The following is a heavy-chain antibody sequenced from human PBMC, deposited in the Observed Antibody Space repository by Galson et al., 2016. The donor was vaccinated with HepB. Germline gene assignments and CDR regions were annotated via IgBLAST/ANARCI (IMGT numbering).Heavy chain of an antibody. D-gene: IGHD5-12*01. CDR2: IYPEDSKT. Sequence: QSGAEVTKPGESLKISCQGSGYKFAHYWVAWVRQMPGKGLEWMGLIYPEDSKTRYSPSFQGQVIFLVDKSFNTAYLQLSSLKDSDTGVYYCARPPYSYYDPPYYFDLWGQGTQVTVSS. CDR3: ARPPYSYYDPPYYFDL. V-gene: IGHV5-51*01. J-gene: IGHJ4*02. CDR1: GYKFAHYW.